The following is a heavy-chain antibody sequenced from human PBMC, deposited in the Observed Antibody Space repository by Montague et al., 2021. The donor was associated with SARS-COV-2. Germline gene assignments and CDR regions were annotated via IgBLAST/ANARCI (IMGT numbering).Heavy chain of an antibody. CDR1: GDSIKNYF. Sequence: SETLSLTCTVSGDSIKNYFWSWVRQPPGKGLERIWNIYYYCNTHYNSSLKSQAPISIDTSRNLFPIQLRSVTTADTAVSFCAREFVSGCIHPNYWGQGVLVTVSS. D-gene: IGHD3-10*01. V-gene: IGHV4-59*01. J-gene: IGHJ4*02. CDR2: IYYYCNT. CDR3: AREFVSGCIHPNY.